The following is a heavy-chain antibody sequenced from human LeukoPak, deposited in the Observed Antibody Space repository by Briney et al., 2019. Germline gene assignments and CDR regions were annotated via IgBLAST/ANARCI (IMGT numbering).Heavy chain of an antibody. CDR1: GGSISSGSYY. J-gene: IGHJ3*02. CDR2: IYTSGST. CDR3: ARHIMAQGWYGDAFDI. Sequence: SQTLSLTCTVSGGSISSGSYYWSWVRQPAGKGLEWIGRIYTSGSTNYNPSLKSRVTISVDTSKNQFSLKLSSVTAADTAVYYCARHIMAQGWYGDAFDIWGQGTMVTVSS. V-gene: IGHV4-61*02. D-gene: IGHD6-19*01.